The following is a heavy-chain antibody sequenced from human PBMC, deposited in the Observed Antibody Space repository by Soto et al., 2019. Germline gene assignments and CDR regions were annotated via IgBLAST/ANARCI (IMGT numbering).Heavy chain of an antibody. CDR2: ISYDGSNK. V-gene: IGHV3-30*18. Sequence: QVQLVESGGGVVQPGRSLRLSCAASGFTFSSYGMHWVRQAPGKGLEWVAVISYDGSNKYYADSVKGRFTISRDNSKNTLYLQMNSLRAADTAVYYCAKETRLKDFDYWGQGTLVTVSS. CDR3: AKETRLKDFDY. CDR1: GFTFSSYG. J-gene: IGHJ4*02.